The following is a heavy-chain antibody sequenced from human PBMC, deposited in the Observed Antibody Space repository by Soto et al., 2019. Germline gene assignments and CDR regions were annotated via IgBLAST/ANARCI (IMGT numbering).Heavy chain of an antibody. V-gene: IGHV1-69*02. CDR1: GGTFNSYT. CDR3: AAWSCCSSTCFLPGPY. Sequence: QVQLVQSGAEVKKPGSSVKVSCKASGGTFNSYTFSWVRQAPGQGLEWMGRIIAVLDVRTYSQQFRGRVTITPDKSTNTVYMELSSLTSEDKAFYFYAAWSCCSSTCFLPGPYWGQGTLVAVSS. D-gene: IGHD6-13*01. CDR2: IIAVLDVR. J-gene: IGHJ4*02.